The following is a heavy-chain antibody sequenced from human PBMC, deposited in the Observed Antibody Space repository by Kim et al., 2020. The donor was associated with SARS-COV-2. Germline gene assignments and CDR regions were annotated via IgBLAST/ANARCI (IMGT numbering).Heavy chain of an antibody. CDR1: GFTFSSYA. CDR2: ISYDGSNK. V-gene: IGHV3-30*04. CDR3: ARDWYHYYGSGSYRYGM. J-gene: IGHJ6*01. D-gene: IGHD3-10*01. Sequence: GGSLRLSCAASGFTFSSYAMHWVRQAPGKGLEWVAVISYDGSNKYYADSVKGRFTISRDNSKNTLYLQMNSLRAEDTAVYYCARDWYHYYGSGSYRYGM.